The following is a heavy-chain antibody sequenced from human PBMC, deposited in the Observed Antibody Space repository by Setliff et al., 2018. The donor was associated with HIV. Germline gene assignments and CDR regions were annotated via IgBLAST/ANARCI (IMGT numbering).Heavy chain of an antibody. J-gene: IGHJ6*03. D-gene: IGHD6-6*01. CDR3: ARGGGTSSPIDYHYYIDV. V-gene: IGHV1-2*02. Sequence: GASVKVSCKASGYTFTGYYVHWVRQAPGQGLEWMGWINPNSGGTNYAQKFQGRVTMTRDTSISTAHMELSRLTSDDTAVYYCARGGGTSSPIDYHYYIDVWGKGTTVTVSS. CDR2: INPNSGGT. CDR1: GYTFTGYY.